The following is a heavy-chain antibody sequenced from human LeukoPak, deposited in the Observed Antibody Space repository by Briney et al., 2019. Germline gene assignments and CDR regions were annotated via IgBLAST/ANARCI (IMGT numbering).Heavy chain of an antibody. V-gene: IGHV3-48*02. CDR2: ISSSSSTI. CDR3: ARGSGWHGDY. Sequence: GGSLRLSCAASGFTFSSYSMNWVRQAPGKGLEWVSYISSSSSTIYYADSVKGRFTISRDNAKNSLYLQMSSLRDEDTAVYYCARGSGWHGDYWGQGTLVTVSS. D-gene: IGHD6-19*01. CDR1: GFTFSSYS. J-gene: IGHJ4*02.